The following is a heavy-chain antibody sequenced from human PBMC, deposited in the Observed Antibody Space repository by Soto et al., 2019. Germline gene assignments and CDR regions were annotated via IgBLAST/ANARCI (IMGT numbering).Heavy chain of an antibody. Sequence: QITLKESGPTLVKPTQTLTLTCTFSGFSLSTGAVGVAWIRQPPGKALEWLALLYSDDDKHYSPSRKRRLTITEDTSKNQVVLTMTNMDPVDTATYYCAHSNWRDPIYDWGQGTLVTVSS. CDR2: LYSDDDK. V-gene: IGHV2-5*02. D-gene: IGHD1-1*01. CDR1: GFSLSTGAVG. J-gene: IGHJ4*02. CDR3: AHSNWRDPIYD.